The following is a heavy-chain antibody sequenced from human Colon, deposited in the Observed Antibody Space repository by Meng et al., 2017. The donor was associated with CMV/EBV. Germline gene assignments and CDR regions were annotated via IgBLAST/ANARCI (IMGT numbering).Heavy chain of an antibody. Sequence: SETLSLTCTVSGGSISSYYWSWIRQPPGKGLEWIGYIYYRGSTNYNPSLKSRVTISVDTSKNQFSLKLYSVTAADTAVYYCAREHSTFDFWGQGTLVTVSS. J-gene: IGHJ4*02. CDR3: AREHSTFDF. CDR2: IYYRGST. D-gene: IGHD6-13*01. V-gene: IGHV4-59*01. CDR1: GGSISSYY.